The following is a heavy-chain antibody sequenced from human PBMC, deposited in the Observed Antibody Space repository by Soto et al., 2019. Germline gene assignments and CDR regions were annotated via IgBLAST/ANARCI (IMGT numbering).Heavy chain of an antibody. Sequence: LSLTCAASGFTFSSYWMSWVRQAPGKGLEWVANIKQDGSEKYYVDSVKGRFTISRDNAKNSLYLQMNSLRAEDTAVYYCARTYYDSSGYYFDYWGQGTLVTVSS. CDR3: ARTYYDSSGYYFDY. CDR1: GFTFSSYW. V-gene: IGHV3-7*01. D-gene: IGHD3-22*01. CDR2: IKQDGSEK. J-gene: IGHJ4*02.